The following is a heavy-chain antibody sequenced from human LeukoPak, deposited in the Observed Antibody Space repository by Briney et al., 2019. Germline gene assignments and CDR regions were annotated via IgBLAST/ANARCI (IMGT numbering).Heavy chain of an antibody. CDR2: ISAHTGHT. J-gene: IGHJ4*02. CDR1: GYTLSSYG. V-gene: IGHV1-18*01. Sequence: GASVKVSCKASGYTLSSYGVTWVRQAPGQGLEWMGWISAHTGHTSYAQKLQDRITMTTDTSTSTAYMELRSLRSDDTAVYFCARASGYSYGPRDYWGQGTLVTVSS. CDR3: ARASGYSYGPRDY. D-gene: IGHD5-18*01.